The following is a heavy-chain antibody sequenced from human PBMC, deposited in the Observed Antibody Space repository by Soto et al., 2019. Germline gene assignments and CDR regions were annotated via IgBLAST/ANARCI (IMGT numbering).Heavy chain of an antibody. V-gene: IGHV3-30-3*01. CDR2: ISYDGSNK. CDR3: ARDWASFYSSSSGGYFDC. Sequence: QVQLVESGGGVVQPGRSLRLSCAASGFSFSSYAMHWVRQVPGKGLEWVAIISYDGSNKYYADSVKGRFTMSRDSPKNTLYLQMNSLRAEDTAVYYCARDWASFYSSSSGGYFDCWGQGTPVTVSS. CDR1: GFSFSSYA. J-gene: IGHJ4*02. D-gene: IGHD6-6*01.